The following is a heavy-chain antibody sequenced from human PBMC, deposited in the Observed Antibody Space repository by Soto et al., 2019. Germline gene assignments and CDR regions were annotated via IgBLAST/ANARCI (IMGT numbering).Heavy chain of an antibody. J-gene: IGHJ4*02. D-gene: IGHD3-10*01. CDR2: IYQSGST. Sequence: LSLTCTVSGGSISSGGYYWSWIRQHPGRGLEWIGYIYQSGSTTYNPSLKSRLTISLDRSKNEVSLKLTSVTAADTAVYYCTSDYTLRSYRFDYWGRGILVNVSS. CDR1: GGSISSGGYY. V-gene: IGHV4-31*03. CDR3: TSDYTLRSYRFDY.